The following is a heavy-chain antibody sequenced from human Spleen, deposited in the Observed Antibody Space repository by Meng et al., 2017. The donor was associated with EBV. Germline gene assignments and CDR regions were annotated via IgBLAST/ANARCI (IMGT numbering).Heavy chain of an antibody. CDR2: IYHSGST. Sequence: QVQLQESGPGLVKPSGTLSLTCAVSGGSFSSSNWWSWVRQTPGKGLEWIGEIYHSGSTSYNPSLESRVTISVDKSKNQIFLKLRSVTAADTAVYYCAQRERWGLDPWGQGTLVTVSS. CDR1: GGSFSSSNW. D-gene: IGHD3-16*01. J-gene: IGHJ5*02. V-gene: IGHV4-4*02. CDR3: AQRERWGLDP.